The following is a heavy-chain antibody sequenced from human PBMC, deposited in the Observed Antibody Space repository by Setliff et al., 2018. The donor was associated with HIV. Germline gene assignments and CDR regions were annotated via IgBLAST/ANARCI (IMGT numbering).Heavy chain of an antibody. Sequence: GGSLRLSCAASGFNFKTYGMTWVRQAPGKGLEWVSALSTSGDSTYYADSVKGRFTISRDNSKNTLYLQMNSLRAEDTAVYYCAQAQTSVSGSYYQYLQHWGQGTLVTVSS. J-gene: IGHJ1*01. CDR3: AQAQTSVSGSYYQYLQH. CDR1: GFNFKTYG. D-gene: IGHD3-10*01. CDR2: LSTSGDST. V-gene: IGHV3-23*01.